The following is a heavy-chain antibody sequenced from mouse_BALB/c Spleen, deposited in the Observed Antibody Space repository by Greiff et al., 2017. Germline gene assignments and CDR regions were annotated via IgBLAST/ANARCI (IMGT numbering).Heavy chain of an antibody. CDR2: ISYSGST. CDR3: ARYYGSSYWYFDV. V-gene: IGHV3-8*02. CDR1: GDSITSGY. D-gene: IGHD1-1*01. Sequence: EVMLVESGPSLVKPSQTLSLTCSVTGDSITSGYWNWIRKFPGNKLEYMGYISYSGSTYYNPSLKSRISITRDTSKNQYYLQLNSVTTEDTATYYCARYYGSSYWYFDVCGAETTVTVSS. J-gene: IGHJ1*01.